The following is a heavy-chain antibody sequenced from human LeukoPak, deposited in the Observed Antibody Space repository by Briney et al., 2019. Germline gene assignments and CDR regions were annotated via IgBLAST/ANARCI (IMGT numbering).Heavy chain of an antibody. J-gene: IGHJ4*02. CDR2: ISSSSSYI. D-gene: IGHD2-15*01. CDR1: GFTFSSYN. CDR3: ARDLEVAAAPDY. Sequence: PGGSLRLSCAASGFTFSSYNMNWVRQAPGKGLEWVSSISSSSSYIYYADSVKGRFTISRDNAKNSLYLQMNSLRAEDTAVYYCARDLEVAAAPDYRVQGTLVIVSS. V-gene: IGHV3-21*01.